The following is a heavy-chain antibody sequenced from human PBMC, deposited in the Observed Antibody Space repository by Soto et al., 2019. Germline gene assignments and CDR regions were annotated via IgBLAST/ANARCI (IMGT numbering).Heavy chain of an antibody. Sequence: QVQLVQSGAEVKKPGSSVKVSCKASGGTFSSYTITWVRQAPGQGLDWMGRTLPSGIANYAQKFQGRVTLTADKSTGTAYMELSSLRSEDTAVYYCARATGFSSGLYYFDSWGQGTLVTVSS. CDR3: ARATGFSSGLYYFDS. V-gene: IGHV1-69*02. CDR1: GGTFSSYT. CDR2: TLPSGIA. D-gene: IGHD6-19*01. J-gene: IGHJ4*02.